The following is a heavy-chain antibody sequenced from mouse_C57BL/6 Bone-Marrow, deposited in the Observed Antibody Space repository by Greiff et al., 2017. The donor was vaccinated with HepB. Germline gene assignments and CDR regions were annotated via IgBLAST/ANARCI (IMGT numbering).Heavy chain of an antibody. J-gene: IGHJ4*01. CDR1: GYTFTTYP. V-gene: IGHV1-47*01. CDR3: ARQGGLRRGYAMDY. Sequence: VKLQESGAELVKPGASVKMSCKASGYTFTTYPIEWMKQNHGKSLEWIGNFHPYNDDTKYNEKFKGKATLTVEKSSSTVYLELSRLTSDDSAVYYCARQGGLRRGYAMDYWGQGTSVTVSS. CDR2: FHPYNDDT. D-gene: IGHD2-4*01.